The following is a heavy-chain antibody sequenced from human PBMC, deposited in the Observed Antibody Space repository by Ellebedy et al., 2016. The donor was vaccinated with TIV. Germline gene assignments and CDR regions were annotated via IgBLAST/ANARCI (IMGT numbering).Heavy chain of an antibody. Sequence: MPSETLSLTCTVSGGSVSNYYWSWIRQSPGKGLEWIGYIHYGGSTTYNPSLKSRLPISIDASKNQFTLQLSSVTAADTGGYYCAREGSTTTGEDYWGQGTLVTVSS. CDR3: AREGSTTTGEDY. CDR1: GGSVSNYY. V-gene: IGHV4-59*02. J-gene: IGHJ4*02. D-gene: IGHD3-16*01. CDR2: IHYGGST.